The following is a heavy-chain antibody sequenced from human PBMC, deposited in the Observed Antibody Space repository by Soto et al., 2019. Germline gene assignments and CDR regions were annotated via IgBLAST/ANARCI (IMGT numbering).Heavy chain of an antibody. CDR3: AKDNCISTSCYRLYNWFDP. D-gene: IGHD2-2*01. CDR2: ISHDGSKK. CDR1: GFTFSSYG. Sequence: QVQLVESGGGVVQPGRSLRLSCAASGFTFSSYGMHWVRQAPGKGLEWVAVISHDGSKKYYGDSVKGRFTISRDNSKNTLYLQMNSLRAEDTAVYYCAKDNCISTSCYRLYNWFDPWGQGTLVTVSS. V-gene: IGHV3-30*18. J-gene: IGHJ5*02.